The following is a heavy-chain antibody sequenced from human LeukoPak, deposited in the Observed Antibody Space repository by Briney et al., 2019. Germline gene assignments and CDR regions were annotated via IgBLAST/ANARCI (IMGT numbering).Heavy chain of an antibody. CDR2: INPSGGST. V-gene: IGHV1-46*01. J-gene: IGHJ5*02. CDR1: GYTFTSYY. Sequence: ASVKVSCKASGYTFTSYYMHWVRQAPGQGLEWMGIINPSGGSTSYAQKFQGRVTMTRDMSTSTVYMELSSLRSEDTAVYYCAYYAYSSSSETSWFDPWGQGTLVTVSS. CDR3: AYYAYSSSSETSWFDP. D-gene: IGHD6-6*01.